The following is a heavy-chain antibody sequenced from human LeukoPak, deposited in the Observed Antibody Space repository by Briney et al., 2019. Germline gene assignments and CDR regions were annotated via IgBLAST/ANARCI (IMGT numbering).Heavy chain of an antibody. D-gene: IGHD5-24*01. Sequence: GGSLRLSCEASGLTFNNYAMHWVRQAPGKGLEWVSLISWDGGSTYYADSVKGRFTISRDNSKNSLYLQMNSLRTEDTALYYCAKGAEMATTTYFDYWGQGTLVTVSS. J-gene: IGHJ4*02. V-gene: IGHV3-43*01. CDR2: ISWDGGST. CDR1: GLTFNNYA. CDR3: AKGAEMATTTYFDY.